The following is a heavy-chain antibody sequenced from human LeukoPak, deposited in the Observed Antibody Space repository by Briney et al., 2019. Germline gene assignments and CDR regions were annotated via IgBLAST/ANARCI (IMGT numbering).Heavy chain of an antibody. Sequence: SGGSLRLSCAASGFNFSNYAMSWVRQAPGKGLEWVSAITGSGGNTYYADSVKGRFTISRDNSKNTVFLQMNSLRAEDTAVYYCAKWGDYDVLTGYYVSDYWGQGSLVTVSS. CDR1: GFNFSNYA. D-gene: IGHD3-9*01. CDR2: ITGSGGNT. J-gene: IGHJ4*02. V-gene: IGHV3-23*01. CDR3: AKWGDYDVLTGYYVSDY.